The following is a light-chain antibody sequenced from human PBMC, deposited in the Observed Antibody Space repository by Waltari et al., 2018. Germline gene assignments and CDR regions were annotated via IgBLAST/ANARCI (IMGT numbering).Light chain of an antibody. CDR1: QSVSSY. V-gene: IGKV3-11*01. CDR3: QQRSNS. CDR2: DAS. Sequence: EIVLTQSPATLSLSPGARATLSCRASQSVSSYLAWYQQKPGQAPRLLIYDASNRATGIPARFSGSGSGTDFTLTISSLEPEDFAVYYCQQRSNSFGQGTKLEI. J-gene: IGKJ2*01.